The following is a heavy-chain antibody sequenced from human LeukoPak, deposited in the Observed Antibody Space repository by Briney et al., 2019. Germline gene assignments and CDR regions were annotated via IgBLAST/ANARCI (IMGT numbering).Heavy chain of an antibody. CDR3: AREYDSLSHSDL. CDR1: GGTFSSYA. J-gene: IGHJ2*01. V-gene: IGHV1-69*13. D-gene: IGHD3-22*01. Sequence: ASVKVSCKASGGTFSSYAISWVRQAPGQGLEWMGGIIPIFGTANYAQKFQGRVTITADESTSTAYMELSSLRSEDTAVYYCAREYDSLSHSDLWGRGTLVTVSS. CDR2: IIPIFGTA.